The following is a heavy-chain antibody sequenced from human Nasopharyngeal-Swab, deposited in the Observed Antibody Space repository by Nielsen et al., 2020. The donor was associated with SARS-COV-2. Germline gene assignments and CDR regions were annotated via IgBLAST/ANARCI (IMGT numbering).Heavy chain of an antibody. Sequence: WVRQAPGQGLEWMGGIIPIFGTANYAQKFQGRVTITADESTSTAYMELNSLRSEDTAVYYCARDGGYGDYVGFDYWGQGTLVTVSS. CDR2: IIPIFGTA. D-gene: IGHD4-17*01. V-gene: IGHV1-69*01. J-gene: IGHJ4*02. CDR3: ARDGGYGDYVGFDY.